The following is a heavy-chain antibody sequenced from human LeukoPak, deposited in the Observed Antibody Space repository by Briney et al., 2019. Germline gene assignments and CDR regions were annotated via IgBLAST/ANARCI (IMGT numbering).Heavy chain of an antibody. CDR3: ARRPGGVLADTDFFES. V-gene: IGHV5-10-1*01. Sequence: GESLKISCKDSGHKFATHYINWVRQMPGKGLEWMGRIDPDDSYTNYSPAFQGHVTMSADKSSRTAYLQWSSLEASDTAMYYCARRPGGVLADTDFFESWGQGTPVIVSS. CDR2: IDPDDSYT. D-gene: IGHD3-16*01. J-gene: IGHJ4*02. CDR1: GHKFATHY.